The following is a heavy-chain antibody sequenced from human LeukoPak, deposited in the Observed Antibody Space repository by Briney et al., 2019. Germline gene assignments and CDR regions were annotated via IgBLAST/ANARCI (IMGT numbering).Heavy chain of an antibody. V-gene: IGHV3-23*01. CDR2: ISSSGGST. D-gene: IGHD6-6*01. CDR1: GFTFSSSA. Sequence: GGSLRLSCAASGFTFSSSAMSWVRQAPGKGLEWVSVISSSGGSTYYADSVKGRFTIFRDNSKNTLYLQMSSLRAEDTAVYYCAKGSRSIAVDNLCDYWGQGTLVTVSS. CDR3: AKGSRSIAVDNLCDY. J-gene: IGHJ4*02.